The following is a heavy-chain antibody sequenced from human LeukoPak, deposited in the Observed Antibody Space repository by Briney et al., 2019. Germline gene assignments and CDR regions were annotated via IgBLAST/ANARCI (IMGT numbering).Heavy chain of an antibody. D-gene: IGHD4-17*01. Sequence: GGSLGLSCAASGFTFSSYAMSWVRQAPGKGLEWVSAISGSGGSTYYADSVKGRFTISRDNSKNTLYLQMNSLRAEDTAVYYCAKAPWGDYVPDFDYWGQGTLVTVSS. CDR3: AKAPWGDYVPDFDY. J-gene: IGHJ4*02. CDR2: ISGSGGST. CDR1: GFTFSSYA. V-gene: IGHV3-23*01.